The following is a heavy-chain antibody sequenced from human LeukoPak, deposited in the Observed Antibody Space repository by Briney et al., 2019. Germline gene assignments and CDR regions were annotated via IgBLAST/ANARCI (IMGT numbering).Heavy chain of an antibody. CDR3: ARDNLVRGAPEFDY. CDR1: GFTFSGSA. J-gene: IGHJ4*02. CDR2: IRSKANSYAT. V-gene: IGHV3-73*01. D-gene: IGHD3-10*01. Sequence: GGSLRLSCAASGFTFSGSAMHWVRQASGKGLEWVGRIRSKANSYATAYAAPVKGRFTISRDDSKNTAYLQMNSLRAEDTAVYYCARDNLVRGAPEFDYWGRGTLVTVSS.